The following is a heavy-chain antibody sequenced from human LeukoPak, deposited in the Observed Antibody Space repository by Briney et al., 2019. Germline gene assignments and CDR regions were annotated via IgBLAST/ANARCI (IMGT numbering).Heavy chain of an antibody. CDR2: IYYSGST. Sequence: SETLSLTCTVSGGSISSSSYYWGWIRQPPGKGLEWIGSIYYSGSTYYNPSLKSRVTISVDASKNQFSLKLSSVTAADTAVYYCARPIKGYWGQGTLVTVSS. V-gene: IGHV4-39*01. J-gene: IGHJ4*02. CDR3: ARPIKGY. CDR1: GGSISSSSYY.